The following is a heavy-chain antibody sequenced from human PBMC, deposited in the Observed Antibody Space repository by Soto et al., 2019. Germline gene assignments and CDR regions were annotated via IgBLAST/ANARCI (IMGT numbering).Heavy chain of an antibody. CDR2: INAGNGNT. V-gene: IGHV1-3*01. D-gene: IGHD5-12*01. CDR3: ARDSRYSRYGYFDY. CDR1: GYTFTSYA. J-gene: IGHJ4*02. Sequence: ASVKVSCKASGYTFTSYAMHWVRQAPGQRLEWMGWINAGNGNTKYSQKFQGRVTITRDTSASTAYMELSSLRSEDTAVYYCARDSRYSRYGYFDYWGQGTLVTVAS.